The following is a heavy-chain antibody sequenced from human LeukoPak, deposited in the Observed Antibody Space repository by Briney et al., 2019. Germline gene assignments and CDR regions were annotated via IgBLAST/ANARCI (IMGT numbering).Heavy chain of an antibody. J-gene: IGHJ4*01. CDR3: ARLIAAAGSLYFDY. CDR2: IYSGGNT. Sequence: GGSLRLSCAASRFIVRSNYMSGVREAPGKGLEGVSGIYSGGNTHYADSVRGRFAISRDNSKHTLYHQMNSLRAEDTAVYYYARLIAAAGSLYFDYWGQGTLVTVSS. CDR1: RFIVRSNY. D-gene: IGHD6-13*01. V-gene: IGHV3-53*01.